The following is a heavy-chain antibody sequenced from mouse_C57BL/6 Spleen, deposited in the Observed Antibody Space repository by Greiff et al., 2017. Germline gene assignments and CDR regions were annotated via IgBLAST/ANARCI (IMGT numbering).Heavy chain of an antibody. Sequence: VQLKESGPELVKPGASVKIPCKASGYTFTDYNMDWVQQSHGKSLEWIGDINPNNGGTIYNQKFKGKATLTVDKSSSTAYMELRSLTSEDTAVYYCARSDYDGAWFAYWGQGTLVTVSA. V-gene: IGHV1-18*01. J-gene: IGHJ3*01. CDR3: ARSDYDGAWFAY. CDR1: GYTFTDYN. D-gene: IGHD2-4*01. CDR2: INPNNGGT.